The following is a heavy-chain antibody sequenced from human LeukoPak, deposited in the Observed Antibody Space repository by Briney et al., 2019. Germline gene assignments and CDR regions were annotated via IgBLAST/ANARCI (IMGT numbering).Heavy chain of an antibody. Sequence: PGGSLRLSCAASGFTFSSYSMNWVRQAPGKGLEWVSYISSSSSTIYYADSVKGRFTISRDNAKNSLYLQTNSLRDEDTAVYYCARDPIVVVPAAIDAFDIWGQGTMVTVSS. D-gene: IGHD2-2*01. J-gene: IGHJ3*02. V-gene: IGHV3-48*02. CDR3: ARDPIVVVPAAIDAFDI. CDR1: GFTFSSYS. CDR2: ISSSSSTI.